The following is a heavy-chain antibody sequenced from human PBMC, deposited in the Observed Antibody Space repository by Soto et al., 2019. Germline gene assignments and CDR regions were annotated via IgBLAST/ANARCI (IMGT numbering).Heavy chain of an antibody. CDR3: ARDLGSDYYDSSGPFDY. J-gene: IGHJ4*02. Sequence: PGGSLSPSCAASGFTFSSYWMSWVRQAPGKGLEWVANIKQDGSEKYYVDSVKGRFTISRDNAKNSLYLQMNSLRAEDTAVYYCARDLGSDYYDSSGPFDYWGQGTLVTVSS. CDR1: GFTFSSYW. D-gene: IGHD3-22*01. V-gene: IGHV3-7*01. CDR2: IKQDGSEK.